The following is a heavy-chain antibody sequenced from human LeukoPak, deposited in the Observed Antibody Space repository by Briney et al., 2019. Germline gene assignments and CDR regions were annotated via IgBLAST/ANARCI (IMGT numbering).Heavy chain of an antibody. V-gene: IGHV3-21*01. D-gene: IGHD2-2*01. J-gene: IGHJ4*02. CDR1: GFTLRSYS. Sequence: GRSLRLSCAASGFTLRSYSTNWVRHAPGKGLEWGSSISNSGSYIYYADSVKGRFTISRDNAKNSLYLQMNSLRAEDTAVYYCANHLACGSTSCPPFDYWGQGTLVTVSS. CDR2: ISNSGSYI. CDR3: ANHLACGSTSCPPFDY.